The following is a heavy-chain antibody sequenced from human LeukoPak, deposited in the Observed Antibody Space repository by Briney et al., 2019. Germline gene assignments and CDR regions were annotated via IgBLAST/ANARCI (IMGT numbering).Heavy chain of an antibody. V-gene: IGHV4-39*01. J-gene: IGHJ4*02. CDR1: GGSISSSSNY. CDR3: ARHEEEDGYNAKTIDY. Sequence: SGTLSLTCTVSGGSISSSSNYWGWVRQPPGKGLEWIGTVYSTGSTTYSNPSLKSRVTISVDTSKNQFSLKLSSVTAADTAVYYCARHEEEDGYNAKTIDYWGQGTLVTVSS. D-gene: IGHD5-24*01. CDR2: VYSTGSTT.